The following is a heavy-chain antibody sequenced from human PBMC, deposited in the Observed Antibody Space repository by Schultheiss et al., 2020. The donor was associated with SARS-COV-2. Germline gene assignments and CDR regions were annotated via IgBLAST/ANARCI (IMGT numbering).Heavy chain of an antibody. CDR2: IGTAGDT. Sequence: GGSLRLSCAASGFTFSSYDMHWVRQATGKGLEWVSAIGTAGDTYYPGSVKGRFTISRDNSKNTLYLQMNSLRAEDTAVYYCAKPPTMSGWYFDYWGQGTLVTVSS. J-gene: IGHJ4*02. V-gene: IGHV3-13*01. CDR3: AKPPTMSGWYFDY. CDR1: GFTFSSYD. D-gene: IGHD6-19*01.